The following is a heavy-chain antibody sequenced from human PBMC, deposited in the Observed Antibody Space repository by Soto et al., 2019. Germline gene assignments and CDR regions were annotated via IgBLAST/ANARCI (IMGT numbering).Heavy chain of an antibody. CDR1: GFTFSSYW. Sequence: PWGSLRLSCAASGFTFSSYWMSWVRQAPGKGLEWVANIKQDGSEKYYVDSVKGRFTISRDNAKNSLYLQMNSLRAEDTAVYYCARDRVLRFLEWLPYYGMDVWGQGTTVTVSS. V-gene: IGHV3-7*01. J-gene: IGHJ6*02. D-gene: IGHD3-3*01. CDR3: ARDRVLRFLEWLPYYGMDV. CDR2: IKQDGSEK.